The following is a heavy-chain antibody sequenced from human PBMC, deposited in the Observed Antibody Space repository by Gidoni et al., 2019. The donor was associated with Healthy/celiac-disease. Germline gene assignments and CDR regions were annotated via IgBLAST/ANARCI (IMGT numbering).Heavy chain of an antibody. J-gene: IGHJ2*01. Sequence: EVQLVESGGGLVQPGRSLRLSCAASGFTFDAYAMHWVRQAPGKGLEWVSGISWNSGSIGYADSVKGRFTISRDNAKNSLYLQMNSLRAEDTALYYCAKDKDYYETYFDLWGRGTLVTVSS. D-gene: IGHD3-22*01. V-gene: IGHV3-9*01. CDR1: GFTFDAYA. CDR3: AKDKDYYETYFDL. CDR2: ISWNSGSI.